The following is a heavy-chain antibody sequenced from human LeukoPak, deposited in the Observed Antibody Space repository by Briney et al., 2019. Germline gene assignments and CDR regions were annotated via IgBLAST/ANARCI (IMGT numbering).Heavy chain of an antibody. D-gene: IGHD5-12*01. CDR1: GFTFSIYE. V-gene: IGHV3-48*03. CDR3: ARQVKGYDSDYYYYYYMDV. J-gene: IGHJ6*03. Sequence: GGSLRLSCAASGFTFSIYEMNWVRQAPGKGLEWVSYISGSGTTIYYADSVKGRFTMSRDNAKNSLFLQMNSLRAEDTAVFYCARQVKGYDSDYYYYYYMDVWGKGTTVTISS. CDR2: ISGSGTTI.